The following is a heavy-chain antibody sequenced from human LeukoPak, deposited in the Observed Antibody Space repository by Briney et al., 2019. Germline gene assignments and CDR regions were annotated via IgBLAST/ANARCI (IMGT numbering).Heavy chain of an antibody. Sequence: SETLSLTCAVYGGSFSGYYWSWIRQPPGKGLEWIGEINHSGSTNYNPSLKSRVTISVDTSKNQFSLKLSSVTAADTAVYYCARAKDTAMTDWGQGTLVTVSS. V-gene: IGHV4-34*01. CDR2: INHSGST. CDR3: ARAKDTAMTD. J-gene: IGHJ4*02. D-gene: IGHD5-18*01. CDR1: GGSFSGYY.